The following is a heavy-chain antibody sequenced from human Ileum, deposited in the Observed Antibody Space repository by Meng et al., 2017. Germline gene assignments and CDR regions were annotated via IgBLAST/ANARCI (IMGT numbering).Heavy chain of an antibody. D-gene: IGHD6-13*01. CDR2: IYYSGTT. CDR1: GGSISSGGYY. Sequence: QVQLQESGPGLVKPSQRQSRNCTVSGGSISSGGYYWSWIRQHPGKGLEWIGYIYYSGTTYYNPSLKSRVTISVDTSKNQFSLKLSSVTAADTAVYYCAREPPAAAGTGADYWGQGTLVTVSS. J-gene: IGHJ4*02. CDR3: AREPPAAAGTGADY. V-gene: IGHV4-31*03.